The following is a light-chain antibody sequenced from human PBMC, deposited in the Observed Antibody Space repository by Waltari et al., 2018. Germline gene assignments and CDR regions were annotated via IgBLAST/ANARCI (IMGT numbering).Light chain of an antibody. Sequence: DIQMTQSPSTLSASVGDRVTITCRADQSIGRWLAWYQQKPGNAPKLRIYQASTLESGVPSRFSGSGAGTEFTLTISSLQPEDFAVYYCQHFNSYLYTFGQGTKVEI. V-gene: IGKV1-5*03. J-gene: IGKJ2*01. CDR2: QAS. CDR3: QHFNSYLYT. CDR1: QSIGRW.